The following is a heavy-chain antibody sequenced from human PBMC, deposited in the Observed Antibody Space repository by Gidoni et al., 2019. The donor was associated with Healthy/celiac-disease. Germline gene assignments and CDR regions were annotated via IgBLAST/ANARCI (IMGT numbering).Heavy chain of an antibody. CDR2: IYHSGST. D-gene: IGHD1-7*01. CDR3: ARGTGTTVDY. J-gene: IGHJ4*02. Sequence: QLQLQESGSVLVKPSQTLSLTCAVSGGSISSGGYSWSWIRQPPGKGLEWIGYIYHSGSTYYNPSLKSRVTISVDRSKNQFSLKLSSVTAADTAVYYCARGTGTTVDYWGQGTLVTVSS. CDR1: GGSISSGGYS. V-gene: IGHV4-30-2*01.